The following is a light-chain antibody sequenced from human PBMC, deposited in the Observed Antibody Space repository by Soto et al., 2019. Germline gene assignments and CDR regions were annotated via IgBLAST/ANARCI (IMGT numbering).Light chain of an antibody. J-gene: IGKJ2*01. CDR1: QSVLYSSDNRNY. V-gene: IGKV4-1*01. CDR3: QQYYSIPYT. CDR2: WAS. Sequence: DIVMTQSPDSLAVSLGERATINCKSSQSVLYSSDNRNYFAWYQQKPGQPPKLLIYWASTRDSGVPDRFSGSGSGADFTLTISSLQAEDVGVYYCQQYYSIPYTFGQGTRLEIK.